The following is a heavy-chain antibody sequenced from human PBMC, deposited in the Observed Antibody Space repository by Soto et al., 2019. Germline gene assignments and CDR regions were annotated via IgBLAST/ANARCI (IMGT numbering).Heavy chain of an antibody. V-gene: IGHV1-3*04. J-gene: IGHJ6*02. CDR1: GYTFISYA. Sequence: ASVKVSCKASGYTFISYAMHCVRQAPGQRLEWMGWINTGNGNTQYSQNFQGRVTVSRDTSANTAYMEVSSLRSEDTAVYYCARPDSTSSEPYGLDVWGRGTTVTVSS. CDR3: ARPDSTSSEPYGLDV. D-gene: IGHD6-6*01. CDR2: INTGNGNT.